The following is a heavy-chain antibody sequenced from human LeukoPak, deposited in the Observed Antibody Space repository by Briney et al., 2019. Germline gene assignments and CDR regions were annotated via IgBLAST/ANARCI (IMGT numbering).Heavy chain of an antibody. CDR1: GFTFSQST. D-gene: IGHD1-26*01. V-gene: IGHV3-7*01. CDR2: MHEDGTQI. J-gene: IGHJ4*02. CDR3: ATGGAPGGRFEN. Sequence: GGSLRLSCVVSGFTFSQSTMTWVRQAPGKGPEWVAKMHEDGTQIHYVDFVKGRFTISRDNAKNSLFLQMNSLRVEDTAVYYCATGGAPGGRFENWGQGMLVTVSS.